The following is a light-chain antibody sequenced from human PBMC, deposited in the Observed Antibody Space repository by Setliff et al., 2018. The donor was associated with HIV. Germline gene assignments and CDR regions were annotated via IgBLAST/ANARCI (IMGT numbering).Light chain of an antibody. J-gene: IGLJ1*01. CDR1: SSDVGGYNS. Sequence: QSVLTQPASVSGSPGQSITISCTGTSSDVGGYNSVSWYQQHPGKAPKLMIYEVSNRPSGVSNRFSGSKSGNTASLTISGLQAEDEADYFCSSYTSSSTYVFGTGTQLTVL. CDR2: EVS. V-gene: IGLV2-14*01. CDR3: SSYTSSSTYV.